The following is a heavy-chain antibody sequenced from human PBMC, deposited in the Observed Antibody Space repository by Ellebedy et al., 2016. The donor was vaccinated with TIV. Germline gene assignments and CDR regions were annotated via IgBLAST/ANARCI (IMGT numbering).Heavy chain of an antibody. CDR1: GFSVSTNY. D-gene: IGHD5-18*01. CDR3: ARKYSPAGPFYYSYGLDV. CDR2: IYSGGNT. V-gene: IGHV3-53*01. Sequence: PGGSLRLSCAASGFSVSTNYMSWVRQAPGKGLEWVSVIYSGGNTYYSDSVEGRFTMSRDNSKNTVYLQMNSLRVEDTAVYYCARKYSPAGPFYYSYGLDVWGQGTTVTVSS. J-gene: IGHJ6*02.